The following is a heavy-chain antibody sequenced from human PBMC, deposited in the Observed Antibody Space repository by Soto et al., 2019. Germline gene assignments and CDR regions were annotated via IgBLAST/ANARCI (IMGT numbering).Heavy chain of an antibody. CDR1: GGTFSSYA. J-gene: IGHJ6*02. CDR2: IIPIFGTA. CDR3: ARGQDYYGSGSYYNVYYYYGMDV. V-gene: IGHV1-69*01. D-gene: IGHD3-10*01. Sequence: QVQLVQSGAEVKKPGSSVKVSCKASGGTFSSYAISWVRQAPGQGLEWMGGIIPIFGTANYAQKFQGRVTITADESTSTAYMELSSLRSEDTAVYYCARGQDYYGSGSYYNVYYYYGMDVWGRGTTVTVSS.